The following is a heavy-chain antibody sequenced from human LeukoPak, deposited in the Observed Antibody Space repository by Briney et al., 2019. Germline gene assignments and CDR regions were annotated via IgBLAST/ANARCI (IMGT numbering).Heavy chain of an antibody. J-gene: IGHJ6*03. CDR3: ARDRTGQQLISRKEYYYMDV. CDR2: IYSGGST. CDR1: GFTVISNY. V-gene: IGHV3-66*01. D-gene: IGHD4-11*01. Sequence: PGGSLRLSCAASGFTVISNYMSGVRQAPGRGLEWVSLIYSGGSTYYADSVKGRFTISRDNSKNTLYLQMNSLRAEDTAVYYCARDRTGQQLISRKEYYYMDVWGKGTTVTISS.